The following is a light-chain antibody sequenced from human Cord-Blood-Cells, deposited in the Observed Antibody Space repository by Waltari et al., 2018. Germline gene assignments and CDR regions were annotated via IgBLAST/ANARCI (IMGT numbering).Light chain of an antibody. CDR1: SSDVGGYNY. J-gene: IGLJ3*02. CDR3: SSYTSSSTLDV. V-gene: IGLV2-14*03. Sequence: QSALTQPASVSGSPGQSITISCTGTSSDVGGYNYVSWYQQHPGKAPKLMFYDVSNRPSGVSNRFAGSKSGNTASLTISGLQAEDEADYYCSSYTSSSTLDVFGGGTKLTVL. CDR2: DVS.